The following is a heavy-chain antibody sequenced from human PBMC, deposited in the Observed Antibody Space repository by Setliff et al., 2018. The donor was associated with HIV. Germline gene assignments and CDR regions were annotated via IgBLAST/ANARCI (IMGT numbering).Heavy chain of an antibody. V-gene: IGHV4-31*03. D-gene: IGHD4-4*01. CDR2: IYYSGST. CDR3: ARDGIYDYSNYVDAFDI. J-gene: IGHJ3*02. Sequence: TLSLTRTVSGGSISSGGYYWSWIRQHPGKGLEYIGYIYYSGSTYYNPSLKSRVTISVDTSKNQFSLRLNSVTAADTAVYYCARDGIYDYSNYVDAFDIWGQGTMVTVSS. CDR1: GGSISSGGYY.